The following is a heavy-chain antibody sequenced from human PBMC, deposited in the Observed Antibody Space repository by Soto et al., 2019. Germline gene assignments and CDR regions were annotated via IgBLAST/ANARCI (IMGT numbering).Heavy chain of an antibody. V-gene: IGHV4-31*03. Sequence: SETLSLTCTVSGGSTNSAGYYWSWLRQHPGQGLEWIGNIYYSGSTNYNPSLKSRVVISIDTSKNHFSLNLSSVTAADTAVYYCARLQTIFGIITVFDYWGQGTLVTVSS. CDR1: GGSTNSAGYY. CDR3: ARLQTIFGIITVFDY. J-gene: IGHJ4*02. CDR2: IYYSGST. D-gene: IGHD3-3*01.